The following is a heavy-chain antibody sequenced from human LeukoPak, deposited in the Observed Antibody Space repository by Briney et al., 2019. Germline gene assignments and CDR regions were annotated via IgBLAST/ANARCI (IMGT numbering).Heavy chain of an antibody. J-gene: IGHJ4*03. CDR1: GGSISSSSYY. Sequence: PSETLSLTCTVSGGSISSSSYYWGWIRQPPGEGLEWIGTIYYSGSTYYNPSLKSRVSISADTSKNQFSLKLSSVTAADTAVYYCARLRGNYDPKQPFDYWGQGTTVTVSS. CDR3: ARLRGNYDPKQPFDY. D-gene: IGHD3-22*01. CDR2: IYYSGST. V-gene: IGHV4-39*01.